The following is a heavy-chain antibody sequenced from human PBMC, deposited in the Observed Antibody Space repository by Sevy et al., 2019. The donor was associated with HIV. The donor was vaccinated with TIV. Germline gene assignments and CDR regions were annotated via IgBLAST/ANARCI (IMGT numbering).Heavy chain of an antibody. CDR3: AKDPSGWPLPDY. Sequence: GGSLRLSCAASGFTFSSYGMHWVRQAPGKGLEWVAVISYDGSNKYYADSVKGRFTISRDNSKNTLYLQMNSLRAEDTAVCYCAKDPSGWPLPDYWGQGTLVTVSS. D-gene: IGHD6-19*01. J-gene: IGHJ4*02. V-gene: IGHV3-30*18. CDR2: ISYDGSNK. CDR1: GFTFSSYG.